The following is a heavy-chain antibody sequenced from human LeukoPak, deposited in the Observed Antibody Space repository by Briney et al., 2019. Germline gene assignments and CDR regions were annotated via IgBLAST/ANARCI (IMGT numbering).Heavy chain of an antibody. CDR2: IYYSGST. CDR1: GGSISSYY. V-gene: IGHV4-59*08. Sequence: SETLSLTCTVSGGSISSYYWSWIRQPPGKGLEWIGYIYYSGSTNYNPSLKSRVTIPVDTSKNQFSLKLSSVTAADTAVYYCARNRVGATSAAFDIWGQGTMVTVSS. CDR3: ARNRVGATSAAFDI. J-gene: IGHJ3*02. D-gene: IGHD1-26*01.